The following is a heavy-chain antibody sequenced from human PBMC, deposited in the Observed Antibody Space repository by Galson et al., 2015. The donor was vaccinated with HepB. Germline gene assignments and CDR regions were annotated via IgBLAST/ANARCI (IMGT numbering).Heavy chain of an antibody. D-gene: IGHD1-26*01. CDR3: ARGETVGPATGFDY. J-gene: IGHJ4*02. Sequence: SLRLSCAASGFAFWNYSMNWVRQPPGKGLEWVASINPSSHYIFYADSMEGRFTISRDNDKNSLRLQVNSLRDDDTAVYYCARGETVGPATGFDYWGQGTLLTVSS. V-gene: IGHV3-21*01. CDR2: INPSSHYI. CDR1: GFAFWNYS.